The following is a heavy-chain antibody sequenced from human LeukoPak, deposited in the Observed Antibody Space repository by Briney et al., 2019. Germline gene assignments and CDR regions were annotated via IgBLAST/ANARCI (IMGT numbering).Heavy chain of an antibody. D-gene: IGHD3-22*01. CDR2: IYYSGST. J-gene: IGHJ4*02. V-gene: IGHV4-59*01. Sequence: SSETLSLPCTVSGGSISSYYWSWIRQPPGKGLEWIGYIYYSGSTNYNPSLKSRVTISVDTSKNQFSLKLSSVTAADTAVYYCGRALTYDSSGIDYWGQGTLVTVSS. CDR3: GRALTYDSSGIDY. CDR1: GGSISSYY.